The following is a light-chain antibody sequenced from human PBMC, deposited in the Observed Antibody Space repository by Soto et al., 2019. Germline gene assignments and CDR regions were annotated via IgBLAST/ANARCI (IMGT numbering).Light chain of an antibody. V-gene: IGKV1-12*01. CDR1: QGITSW. CDR3: QQTSSFPLT. J-gene: IGKJ4*01. Sequence: DIQMXQSPSSXSXXXXDXLTIXCRASQGITSWVAWYQHKPGRAPKLLIYAASRLQSGVPSRFSGSGSGTDFTLTISSLQPEDFGTYYCQQTSSFPLTLGGGTKVEIK. CDR2: AAS.